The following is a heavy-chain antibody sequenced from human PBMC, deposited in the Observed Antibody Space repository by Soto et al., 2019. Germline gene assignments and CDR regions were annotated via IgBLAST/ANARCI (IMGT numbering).Heavy chain of an antibody. V-gene: IGHV1-69*12. CDR2: IIPIFPTP. Sequence: QVQLVQSGAGVKKPGSSVKISCKASGGTFRTNAFSWVRQAPGQGLEWMGGIIPIFPTPDYPQKFQGRVTITADESTTTTFVEPSSLRSEDTAIYYWARDKDRQQLCGHYFYVMDVWGQGTAVTVSS. CDR1: GGTFRTNA. CDR3: ARDKDRQQLCGHYFYVMDV. D-gene: IGHD3-16*01. J-gene: IGHJ6*02.